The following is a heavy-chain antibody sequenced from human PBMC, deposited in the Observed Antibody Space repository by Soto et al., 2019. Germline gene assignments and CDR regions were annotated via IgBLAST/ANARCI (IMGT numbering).Heavy chain of an antibody. D-gene: IGHD5-18*01. CDR3: ATIVDTAWYFFDY. Sequence: PGGSLRLSCAASGFTFSSYSMNWVRQAPGKGLEWVSSISSSSSYIYYADSVKGRFTISRDNAKNSLYLQMNSLRAEDTAVYYCATIVDTAWYFFDYWGQGTLVIVSS. V-gene: IGHV3-21*01. CDR2: ISSSSSYI. CDR1: GFTFSSYS. J-gene: IGHJ4*02.